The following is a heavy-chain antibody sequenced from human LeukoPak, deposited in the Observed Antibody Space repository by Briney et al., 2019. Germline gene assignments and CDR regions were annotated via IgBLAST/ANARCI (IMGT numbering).Heavy chain of an antibody. Sequence: GGSLRLSCAASGFTFSSYAMSWVRQAPGKGLEWVSAISGSGGSTYYADSVKGRFTISRDNSKNTLFLQMNSLRVEDTALYYCARETKGRAFDPWGQGTLVTVSS. J-gene: IGHJ5*02. CDR1: GFTFSSYA. CDR3: ARETKGRAFDP. V-gene: IGHV3-23*01. CDR2: ISGSGGST.